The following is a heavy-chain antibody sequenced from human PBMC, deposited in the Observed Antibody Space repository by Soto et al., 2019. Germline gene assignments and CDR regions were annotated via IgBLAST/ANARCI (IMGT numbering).Heavy chain of an antibody. D-gene: IGHD3-3*01. CDR3: ARGREYYDFWSGYYPRDYFDY. CDR2: INSDGSST. V-gene: IGHV3-74*01. CDR1: GFTFSSYW. J-gene: IGHJ4*02. Sequence: EVQLVESGGGLVQPGGSLRLSCAASGFTFSSYWMHWVRQAPGKGLVWVSRINSDGSSTSYADSVKGRFTISRDNAKNTLYLQMHSLRAEDTAVYYCARGREYYDFWSGYYPRDYFDYWGQGTLVTVSS.